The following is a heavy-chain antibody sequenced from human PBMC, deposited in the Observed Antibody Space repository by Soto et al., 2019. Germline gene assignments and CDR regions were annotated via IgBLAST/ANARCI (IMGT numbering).Heavy chain of an antibody. J-gene: IGHJ6*02. CDR2: IIPIFGTA. CDR3: ARVPMVRGVIPYYYYGMDV. V-gene: IGHV1-69*13. Sequence: SVKVSCKASGGTFSSYAIIWVRQAPGQGLEWMGGIIPIFGTANYAQKFQGRVTITADESTSTAYMELSSLRSEDTAVYYCARVPMVRGVIPYYYYGMDVWGQGTTVTVSS. CDR1: GGTFSSYA. D-gene: IGHD3-10*01.